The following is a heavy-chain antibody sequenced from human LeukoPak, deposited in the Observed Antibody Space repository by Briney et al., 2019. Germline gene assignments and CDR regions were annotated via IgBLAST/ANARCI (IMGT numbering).Heavy chain of an antibody. CDR1: GGSFSGYY. J-gene: IGHJ3*02. V-gene: IGHV4-34*01. CDR2: INHSGST. Sequence: SETLSLTCSVYGGSFSGYYWSWIRQPPGKGLEWIGEINHSGSTNYNPSLKSRVTISVDTSKNQFSLKLSSVTAADTAVYYCARGMDYDYVWGTPNDAFDIWGQGTMVTVPS. D-gene: IGHD3-16*01. CDR3: ARGMDYDYVWGTPNDAFDI.